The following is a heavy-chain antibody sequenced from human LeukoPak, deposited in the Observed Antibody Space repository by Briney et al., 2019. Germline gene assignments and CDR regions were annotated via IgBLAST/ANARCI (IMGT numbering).Heavy chain of an antibody. D-gene: IGHD6-6*01. V-gene: IGHV4-59*08. CDR1: GGSITSYY. J-gene: IGHJ4*02. CDR2: LYYSGNT. Sequence: SETLSLTCSVSGGSITSYYWNWIRQPPGKGLEWIGYLYYSGNTNYNPSLKSRVTISVDTSKNQFSLNLNSVTAADTAVYYCATQVGAARTYFDYWGQGTLVTVSS. CDR3: ATQVGAARTYFDY.